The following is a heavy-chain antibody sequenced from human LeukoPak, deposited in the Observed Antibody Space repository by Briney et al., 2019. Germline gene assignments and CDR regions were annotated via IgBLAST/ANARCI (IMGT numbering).Heavy chain of an antibody. CDR1: GSTFSNYG. CDR2: IWYDGSNR. V-gene: IGHV3-30*02. J-gene: IGHJ4*02. CDR3: AKDPLGFCTRATCRYLDS. D-gene: IGHD2-8*01. Sequence: GGSLRLSCAASGSTFSNYGMHWVRQAPGKGLEWVAFIWYDGSNRYYADSVKGRFTISRDNSENTLFLQMSSLRTEDTAVYYCAKDPLGFCTRATCRYLDSWGQGTLVTVSS.